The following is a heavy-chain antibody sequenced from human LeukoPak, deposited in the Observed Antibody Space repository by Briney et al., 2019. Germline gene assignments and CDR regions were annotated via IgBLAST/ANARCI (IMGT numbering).Heavy chain of an antibody. CDR2: IYYSGST. CDR1: GYSINNNYY. J-gene: IGHJ4*02. V-gene: IGHV4-59*01. CDR3: ARVTGYMVEDYFDS. Sequence: SETLSLTCTVSGYSINNNYYWSWIRQPPGKGLEWIGYIYYSGSTNYNPSLKSRVTISVDTSKNQFSLRLRSVTAADTAVYYCARVTGYMVEDYFDSWGQGTLVTVSS. D-gene: IGHD6-13*01.